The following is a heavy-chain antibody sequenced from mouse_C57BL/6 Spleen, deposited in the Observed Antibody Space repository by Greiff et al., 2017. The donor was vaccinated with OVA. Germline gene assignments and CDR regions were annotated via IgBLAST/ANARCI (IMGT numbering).Heavy chain of an antibody. Sequence: VQLQQPGAELVKPGASVKLSCKASGYTFTSYWMHWVKQRPGQGLEWIGMIHPNSGSTNYNEKFKSKATLTVDKSSSTAYMQLSSLTSEDSAVYYCAREDYGSSLAYWGQGTLVTVSA. CDR3: AREDYGSSLAY. V-gene: IGHV1-64*01. D-gene: IGHD1-1*01. CDR1: GYTFTSYW. CDR2: IHPNSGST. J-gene: IGHJ3*01.